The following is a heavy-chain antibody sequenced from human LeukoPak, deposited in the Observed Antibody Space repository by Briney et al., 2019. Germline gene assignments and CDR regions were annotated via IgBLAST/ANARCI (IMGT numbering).Heavy chain of an antibody. CDR2: INPNSGGT. D-gene: IGHD6-19*01. J-gene: IGHJ4*02. CDR1: GYTFTGYY. V-gene: IGHV1-2*02. CDR3: ASEPGYSSGWFDY. Sequence: APVMVSCKPSGYTFTGYYIHWVRQAPGQGLEWMGWINPNSGGTNYAQKFQGRVTMTRDTSISTAYMELSRLKSDDTAVYYCASEPGYSSGWFDYWGQGTLVTVSS.